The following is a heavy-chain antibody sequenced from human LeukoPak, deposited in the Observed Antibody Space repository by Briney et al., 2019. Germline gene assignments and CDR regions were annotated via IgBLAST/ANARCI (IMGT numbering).Heavy chain of an antibody. CDR1: GFTFSSYG. CDR3: ARLNYFDSSGYR. J-gene: IGHJ4*02. CDR2: ISYDGSNK. D-gene: IGHD3-22*01. V-gene: IGHV3-30*03. Sequence: PGGSLRLSCAASGFTFSSYGMHWVRQAPGKGLEWVAVISYDGSNKYYADSVKGRFTISRDNAKNSLYLQMNSLRAEDTAIYYCARLNYFDSSGYRWGQGTLVTVSS.